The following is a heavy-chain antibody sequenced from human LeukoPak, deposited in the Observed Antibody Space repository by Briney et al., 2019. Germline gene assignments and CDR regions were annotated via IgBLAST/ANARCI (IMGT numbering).Heavy chain of an antibody. CDR3: ARAYTMAIDY. J-gene: IGHJ4*02. D-gene: IGHD3-10*01. Sequence: PSETLSLTCAVYGGSFSDYYWNWIRQPPGKGLEWIGEINHSGSTNYNPSLKSRVTISLDTSKNQFSLKLSSVTAADTAVYYCARAYTMAIDYWGQGTLVTVSS. V-gene: IGHV4-34*01. CDR1: GGSFSDYY. CDR2: INHSGST.